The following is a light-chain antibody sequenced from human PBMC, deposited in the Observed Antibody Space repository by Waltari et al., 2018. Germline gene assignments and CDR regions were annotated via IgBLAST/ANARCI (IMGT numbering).Light chain of an antibody. V-gene: IGKV4-1*01. J-gene: IGKJ1*01. CDR2: WAS. CDR3: QQYYTTPRWT. CDR1: QSVLYSSNNKHY. Sequence: DIVMTQSPDSLAVSLGERATINCKSSQSVLYSSNNKHYLAWYQQKPGQPPKLPIYWASTRESGVPDRFSGSGSGTDFTLTISSLQAEDVAVYYCQQYYTTPRWTFGQGTKVEIK.